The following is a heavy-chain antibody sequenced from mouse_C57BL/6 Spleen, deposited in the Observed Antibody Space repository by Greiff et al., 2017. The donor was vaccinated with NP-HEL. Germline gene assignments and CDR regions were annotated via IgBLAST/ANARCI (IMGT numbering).Heavy chain of an antibody. Sequence: QVQLQQSGAELVRPGASVTLSCKASGYTFTDYEMHWVKQTPVHGLEWIGAIDPETGGTAYNQKFKGKAILTADKSSSTAYMELRSLTSEDSAVYYCTFMVTTTGYAMDYWGQGTSVTVSS. CDR3: TFMVTTTGYAMDY. J-gene: IGHJ4*01. D-gene: IGHD2-2*01. V-gene: IGHV1-15*01. CDR2: IDPETGGT. CDR1: GYTFTDYE.